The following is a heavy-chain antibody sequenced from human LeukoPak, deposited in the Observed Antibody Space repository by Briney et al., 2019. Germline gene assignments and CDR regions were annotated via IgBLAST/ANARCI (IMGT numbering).Heavy chain of an antibody. D-gene: IGHD3-9*01. CDR2: INHSGST. CDR3: AREPPLTGYYNRQYYFDY. V-gene: IGHV4-34*01. Sequence: SETLSLTCAVYSGSFSGYYWSWIRQPPGRGLEWIGEINHSGSTNYNPSLKSRVTISVDTPKNQFSLKLSSVTAADTAVYYCAREPPLTGYYNRQYYFDYWGQGTLVTVSS. J-gene: IGHJ4*02. CDR1: SGSFSGYY.